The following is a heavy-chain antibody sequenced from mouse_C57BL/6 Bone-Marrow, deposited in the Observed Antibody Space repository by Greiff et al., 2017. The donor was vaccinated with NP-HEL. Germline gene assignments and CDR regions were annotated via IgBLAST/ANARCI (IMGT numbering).Heavy chain of an antibody. CDR1: GYTLTSYW. CDR3: ARYYYGSRGWYFDV. CDR2: IDPNRGGT. D-gene: IGHD1-1*01. V-gene: IGHV1-72*01. Sequence: VQLQQPGADLVKPGASVKLSCKASGYTLTSYWMHWVKRRPGRGLEWIGRIDPNRGGTKFNEKFKTKATLTVDKPSSTAYMQLSSLTSEDSAVYYCARYYYGSRGWYFDVWGTGTTVTVSS. J-gene: IGHJ1*03.